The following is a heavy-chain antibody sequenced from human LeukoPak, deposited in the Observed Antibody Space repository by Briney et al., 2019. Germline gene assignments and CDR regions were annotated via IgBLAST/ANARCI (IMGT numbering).Heavy chain of an antibody. CDR3: AKDGGHYGGDY. CDR2: ISSSSSYI. D-gene: IGHD4-23*01. V-gene: IGHV3-21*01. CDR1: GFTFSSYS. Sequence: GGSLRLSCAASGFTFSSYSMNWVRQAPGKGLEWVSCISSSSSYIYYADSVKGRFTISRDNSKNTLYLQMNSLRAEDTAVYYCAKDGGHYGGDYWGQGTLVTVSS. J-gene: IGHJ4*02.